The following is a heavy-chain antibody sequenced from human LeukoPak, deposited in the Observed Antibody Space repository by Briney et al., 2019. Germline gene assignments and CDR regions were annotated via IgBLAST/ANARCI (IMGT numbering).Heavy chain of an antibody. CDR1: GFTFNMYD. CDR3: ARGRGCSGTSCFHARLFDP. Sequence: GGSLRLSCAASGFTFNMYDMHWVRQATGEGLEWVSAIGTAGDTYYPDSVKGRFTISRENAKNSLYLQMNSLKAGDTAVYYCARGRGCSGTSCFHARLFDPWGQGTLVTVSS. CDR2: IGTAGDT. D-gene: IGHD2-2*01. V-gene: IGHV3-13*01. J-gene: IGHJ5*02.